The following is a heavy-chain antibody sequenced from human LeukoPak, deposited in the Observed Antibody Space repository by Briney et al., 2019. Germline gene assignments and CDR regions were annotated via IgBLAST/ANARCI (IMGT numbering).Heavy chain of an antibody. J-gene: IGHJ4*02. V-gene: IGHV3-64D*06. CDR3: VKDHGAYYYASGSNFDY. CDR1: RFTFSSYA. CDR2: ISSNGGTT. D-gene: IGHD3-10*01. Sequence: GGSVRLSCSASRFTFSSYAMHWVRQAPGKGLEYVSAISSNGGTTYYADSVKGRFTISRDNSRNTLFLQMSSLRAEDTAVYYCVKDHGAYYYASGSNFDYWGQGTLVTVSS.